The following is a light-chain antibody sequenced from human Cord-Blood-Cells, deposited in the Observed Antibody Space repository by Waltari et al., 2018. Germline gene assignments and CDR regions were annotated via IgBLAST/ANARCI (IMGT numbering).Light chain of an antibody. CDR1: NIGSKS. Sequence: SYVLTQPPSVSVAPGKTARITWGGNNIGSKSVHWYQQEPGQAPVLVLYYDSDRPSGIPERFSGSNSGNTATLTISRVGAGDEADYYCQVWDSSSVVFGGGTKLTVL. CDR2: YDS. J-gene: IGLJ2*01. CDR3: QVWDSSSVV. V-gene: IGLV3-21*04.